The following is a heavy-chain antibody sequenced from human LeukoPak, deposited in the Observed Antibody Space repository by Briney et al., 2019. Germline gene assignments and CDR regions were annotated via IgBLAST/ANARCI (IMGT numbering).Heavy chain of an antibody. CDR3: ARDGQYYYDSSGDDAFDI. CDR2: INPNSGGT. V-gene: IGHV1-2*02. Sequence: ASVKVSCKASGYTFTNYYMHWVRQAPGQGLEWMGWINPNSGGTNYAQKFQGRVTMTRDTSISTAYMELSRLRSDDTAVYYCARDGQYYYDSSGDDAFDIWGQGTMVTVSS. D-gene: IGHD3-22*01. CDR1: GYTFTNYY. J-gene: IGHJ3*02.